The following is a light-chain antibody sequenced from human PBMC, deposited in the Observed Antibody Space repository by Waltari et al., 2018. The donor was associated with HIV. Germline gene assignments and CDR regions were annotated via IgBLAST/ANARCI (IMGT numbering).Light chain of an antibody. CDR3: QQYNNWPPEIT. CDR1: QSVSSN. Sequence: EIVMTQSPATLSVSPGESATLSCMASQSVSSNLAWYQQKPGQAPRLLVFGASTRATGIPARFSGSGSGTEFTLTISSLQSEDFAVYYCQQYNNWPPEITFGPGTKVDIK. CDR2: GAS. J-gene: IGKJ3*01. V-gene: IGKV3-15*01.